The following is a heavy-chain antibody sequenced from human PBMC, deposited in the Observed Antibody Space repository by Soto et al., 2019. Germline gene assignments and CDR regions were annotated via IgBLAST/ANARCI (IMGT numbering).Heavy chain of an antibody. D-gene: IGHD2-21*02. J-gene: IGHJ3*02. CDR1: GFTFSSYA. CDR3: AKDWDCGGDCYYPYDAFDI. Sequence: GGSLRLSCAASGFTFSSYAMSWVRQAPGKGLEWVSAISGSGGSTYYADSVKGRFTISRDNSKNTLYLQMNSLRAEDTAVYYCAKDWDCGGDCYYPYDAFDIWGQGTMVTVSS. CDR2: ISGSGGST. V-gene: IGHV3-23*01.